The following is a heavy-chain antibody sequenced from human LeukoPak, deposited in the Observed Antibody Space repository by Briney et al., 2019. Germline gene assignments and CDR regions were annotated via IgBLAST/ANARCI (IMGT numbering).Heavy chain of an antibody. CDR3: ARAGYSNYGYTYYFYYMDV. J-gene: IGHJ6*03. CDR2: IHNKGTT. V-gene: IGHV4-4*07. Sequence: SETLSLTCTVSTDSMYGYYWSWVRQPAGKGLEWIGRIHNKGTTNYNPSLKSRVTMSLDMSKNLFSLSLRSVTAADTAVYYCARAGYSNYGYTYYFYYMDVWGKGTTVTVSS. CDR1: TDSMYGYY. D-gene: IGHD4-11*01.